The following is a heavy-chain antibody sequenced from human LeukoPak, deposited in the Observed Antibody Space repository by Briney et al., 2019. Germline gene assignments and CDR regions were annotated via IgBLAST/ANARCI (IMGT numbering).Heavy chain of an antibody. J-gene: IGHJ6*03. Sequence: SETLSLTCTVSDDSITMYYWTWIRQPPGKGLEWIGYVDHTGSTKFNPSLNGRVSISRDTSKNLFSLRLRSVTAADTAVYFCARGRVSSSTWYSTYFYYYYMDVWGKGTTVTISS. CDR2: VDHTGST. D-gene: IGHD4-11*01. V-gene: IGHV4-59*01. CDR3: ARGRVSSSTWYSTYFYYYYMDV. CDR1: DDSITMYY.